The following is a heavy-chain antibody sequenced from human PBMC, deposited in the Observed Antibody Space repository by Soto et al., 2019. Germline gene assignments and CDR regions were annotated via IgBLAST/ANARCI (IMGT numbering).Heavy chain of an antibody. CDR2: IFPLTDIP. V-gene: IGHV1-69*04. Sequence: QVQLVQSGTEVKKPGSSVKVSCKASGGTFRNYAINWVRQAPGQGLEWMGSIFPLTDIPDYAQNFQARLTISADKSTSTAYMELSSLTADDTAMYFRARGPLVVLNYFKSLGQVTLVTVSS. CDR1: GGTFRNYA. CDR3: ARGPLVVLNYFKS. J-gene: IGHJ4*02.